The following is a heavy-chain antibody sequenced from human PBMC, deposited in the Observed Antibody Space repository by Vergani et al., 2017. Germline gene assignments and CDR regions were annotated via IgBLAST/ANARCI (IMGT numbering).Heavy chain of an antibody. D-gene: IGHD3-10*01. Sequence: EVQLVESGGGLIQPGGSLRLSCAASGFTVSSNYMSWVRQAPGKGLEWVSVIYSGGSTYYADSVMGRFTISRDNSKNTLYLQMNSLRAEDTAVYYCARDHQMVRGALWFDPWGQGTLVTVSS. V-gene: IGHV3-53*01. CDR3: ARDHQMVRGALWFDP. CDR2: IYSGGST. J-gene: IGHJ5*02. CDR1: GFTVSSNY.